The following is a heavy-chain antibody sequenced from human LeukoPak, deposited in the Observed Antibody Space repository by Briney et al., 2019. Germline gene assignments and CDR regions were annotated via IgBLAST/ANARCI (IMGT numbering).Heavy chain of an antibody. Sequence: PGGSLRLSCAASGFTFSSYAMSWVRQAPWKGLEWVSAISGSGGSTYYADSVKGRFTISRDNSKNTLYLQMNSLRAEDTAVYYCAKDLDSDFILTGSGYWGQGTLVTVSS. D-gene: IGHD3-9*01. CDR1: GFTFSSYA. J-gene: IGHJ4*02. CDR3: AKDLDSDFILTGSGY. V-gene: IGHV3-23*01. CDR2: ISGSGGST.